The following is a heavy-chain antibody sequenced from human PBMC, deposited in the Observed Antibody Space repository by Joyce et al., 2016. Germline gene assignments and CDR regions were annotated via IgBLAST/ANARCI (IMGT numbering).Heavy chain of an antibody. J-gene: IGHJ2*01. CDR1: GFTFSSFN. D-gene: IGHD2-8*02. CDR3: ARGTGGGFRRHFDL. Sequence: EVQLVESGGDLVQPGGSLRLSCAASGFTFSSFNMNWVRQAPGKGLEWLSDISRISNNILYADSVKGRFTISRDNGENKVFLQMTSLRVEDTAVYYCARGTGGGFRRHFDLWGRGTLVTVSS. CDR2: ISRISNNI. V-gene: IGHV3-48*04.